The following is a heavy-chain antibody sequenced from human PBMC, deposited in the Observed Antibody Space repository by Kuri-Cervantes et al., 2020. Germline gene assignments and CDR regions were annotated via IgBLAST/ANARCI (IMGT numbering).Heavy chain of an antibody. CDR1: GGTFSSYA. CDR2: IIPIFGTA. D-gene: IGHD3-10*01. CDR3: AGTSMVRGVIRSHYYYYGMDV. J-gene: IGHJ6*02. V-gene: IGHV1-69*13. Sequence: SVKVSCKASGGTFSSYAISWVRQAPGQGLEWMGGIIPIFGTANYAQKFQGRVTITADESTSTAYMELSSLRSEDTAVYYCAGTSMVRGVIRSHYYYYGMDVWGQGTTVTVSS.